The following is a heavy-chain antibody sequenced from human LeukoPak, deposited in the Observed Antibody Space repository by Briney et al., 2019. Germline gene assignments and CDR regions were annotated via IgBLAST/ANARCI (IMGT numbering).Heavy chain of an antibody. J-gene: IGHJ5*02. CDR2: IYTSGST. V-gene: IGHV4-4*07. CDR3: ARGTWFGELFQTPRFDP. D-gene: IGHD3-10*01. CDR1: GGSISSYY. Sequence: PSETLSLTCTVSGGSISSYYWSWIRQPAGKGLEWIGRIYTSGSTNYNPSLKSRVTMSVDTSKNQFSLKLSSVTAADTAVYYCARGTWFGELFQTPRFDPWGQGTLVTVSS.